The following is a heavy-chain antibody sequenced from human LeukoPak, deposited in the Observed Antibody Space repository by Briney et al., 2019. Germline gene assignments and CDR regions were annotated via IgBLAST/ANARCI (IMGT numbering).Heavy chain of an antibody. CDR2: ISSSGSTI. CDR3: ARVGAFGFRNWFDP. Sequence: PGGSLRLSCAASGFTFSSYEMNWVRQAPGKGLEWVSYISSSGSTIYYADSVKGRFTISRDNAKNSLYLQMNSLRAEDTAVYYCARVGAFGFRNWFDPWGQGTLVTVSS. D-gene: IGHD3-10*01. CDR1: GFTFSSYE. V-gene: IGHV3-48*03. J-gene: IGHJ5*02.